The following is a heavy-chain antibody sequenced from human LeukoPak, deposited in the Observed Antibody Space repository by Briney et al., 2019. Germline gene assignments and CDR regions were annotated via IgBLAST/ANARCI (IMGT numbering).Heavy chain of an antibody. CDR3: ASSGLYYYYGMDV. V-gene: IGHV5-51*01. CDR1: GYSFTSYW. J-gene: IGHJ6*02. D-gene: IGHD3-10*01. CDR2: IYPGDSDT. Sequence: GESLKISCQGSGYSFTSYWIGWVRQMPGKGLEWMGIIYPGDSDTRYSPSFQGQVTISADKSISTAYLQWSSLKASDTAMYYCASSGLYYYYGMDVWGQGTTVTVSS.